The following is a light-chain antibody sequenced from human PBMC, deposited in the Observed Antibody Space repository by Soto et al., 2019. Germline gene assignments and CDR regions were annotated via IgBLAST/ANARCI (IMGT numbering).Light chain of an antibody. V-gene: IGKV1-27*01. Sequence: DIQMTQSPSSLSASEGDRVTITCRASQDIGTYLSWYQQKPGKVPKLLIYTSSTLQSGVPSRFSGSGYGTDFTLTITSLQPDDVATYYCQKHNGAPLTFGGGTKVEIK. CDR1: QDIGTY. CDR2: TSS. J-gene: IGKJ4*01. CDR3: QKHNGAPLT.